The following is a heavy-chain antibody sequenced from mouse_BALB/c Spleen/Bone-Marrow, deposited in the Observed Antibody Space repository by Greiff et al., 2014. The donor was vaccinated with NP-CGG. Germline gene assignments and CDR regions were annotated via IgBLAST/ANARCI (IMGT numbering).Heavy chain of an antibody. J-gene: IGHJ4*01. CDR3: ARGITTVVPYAMDY. CDR2: INPYNDGT. V-gene: IGHV1-14*01. Sequence: EVQLQQSGPELVKPGASVKMSCKASGYTFTSYVMHWVKQKPGQGLEWIEYINPYNDGTKYNEKFKGKATLTSDKSSSTAYMELSSLTSEDSAVYYCARGITTVVPYAMDYWGQGTSVTVSS. D-gene: IGHD1-1*01. CDR1: GYTFTSYV.